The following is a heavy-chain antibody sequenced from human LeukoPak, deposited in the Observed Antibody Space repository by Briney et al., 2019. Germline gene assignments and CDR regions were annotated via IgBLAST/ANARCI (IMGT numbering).Heavy chain of an antibody. V-gene: IGHV1-46*04. J-gene: IGHJ4*02. CDR3: ARDGGDGSGYYYYDY. Sequence: ASVKVSCKASGYTFTTYYLHWVRQDPPQGLEWMGIINPSGGSTSYAQKLQGRVTMTSDKSTSTAYMQLSSLKSEDTAVYYCARDGGDGSGYYYYDYWGQGTLVTVSS. CDR1: GYTFTTYY. CDR2: INPSGGST. D-gene: IGHD3-22*01.